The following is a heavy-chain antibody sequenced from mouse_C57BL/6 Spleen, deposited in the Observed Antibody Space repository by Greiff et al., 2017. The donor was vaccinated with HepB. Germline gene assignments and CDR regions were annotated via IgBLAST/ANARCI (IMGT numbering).Heavy chain of an antibody. D-gene: IGHD2-4*01. J-gene: IGHJ3*01. CDR2: ISSGSSTI. V-gene: IGHV5-17*01. CDR3: ARDDYGGGAWFAY. Sequence: EVKVVESGGGLVKPGGSLKLSCAASGFTFSDYGMHWVRQAPEKGLEWVAYISSGSSTIYYADTVKGRLTISRDNAKNTLFLQMTSLSSEDTAMYYCARDDYGGGAWFAYWGQGTLVTVSA. CDR1: GFTFSDYG.